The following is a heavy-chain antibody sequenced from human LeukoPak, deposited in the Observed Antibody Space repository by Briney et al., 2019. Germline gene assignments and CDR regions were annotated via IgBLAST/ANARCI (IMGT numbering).Heavy chain of an antibody. Sequence: GGSLRSSCAASGFTFYDYAVTRGRQAPGKGLEWGSGINWNGDTPSYADSVKGRFTISRDNAKNSLSLQMNSLRAEDTAFYYCARVGNSGSFYYFDCWGQGTLVTVSS. CDR1: GFTFYDYA. D-gene: IGHD1-26*01. J-gene: IGHJ4*02. CDR2: INWNGDTP. CDR3: ARVGNSGSFYYFDC. V-gene: IGHV3-20*04.